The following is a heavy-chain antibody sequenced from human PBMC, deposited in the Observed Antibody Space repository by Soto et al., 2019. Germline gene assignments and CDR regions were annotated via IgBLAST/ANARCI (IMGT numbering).Heavy chain of an antibody. CDR3: ARGRRVVAATINWFDP. V-gene: IGHV3-11*01. CDR1: GFTFSDYY. D-gene: IGHD2-15*01. CDR2: ISSGAITI. Sequence: GGSLRLSCAASGFTFSDYYMNWIRQAPGKGLEWVSYISSGAITIYYADSVKGRFTISRDNAKNSLYLQMNSLRAEDTAVYYCARGRRVVAATINWFDPWGQGTLVTVSS. J-gene: IGHJ5*02.